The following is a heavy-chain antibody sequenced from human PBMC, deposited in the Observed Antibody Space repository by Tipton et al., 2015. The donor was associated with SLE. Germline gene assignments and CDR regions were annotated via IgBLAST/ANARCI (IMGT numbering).Heavy chain of an antibody. Sequence: TLSLTCIVSDDSVSSAYYWAWIRQPPGKGLQWIACIYRTGTTYVNPSLKSRVSMSMDTSNNRFSLTMTSLTVADTAVYYCARIVAAAGTRYFDYWGQGTLVTVSS. CDR3: ARIVAAAGTRYFDY. J-gene: IGHJ4*02. V-gene: IGHV4-38-2*02. CDR1: DDSVSSAYY. CDR2: IYRTGTT. D-gene: IGHD6-13*01.